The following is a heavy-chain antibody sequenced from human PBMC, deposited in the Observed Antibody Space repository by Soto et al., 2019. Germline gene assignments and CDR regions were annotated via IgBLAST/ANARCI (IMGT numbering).Heavy chain of an antibody. J-gene: IGHJ6*02. D-gene: IGHD3-10*01. CDR3: ARDRMVRGVTYYYYGMDV. V-gene: IGHV4-59*01. CDR2: IYYSGST. CDR1: GGSIISYY. Sequence: SEPRSLTCTVSGGSIISYYWSWIRQPPGKGLEWIGYIYYSGSTNYNPSLKSRVTISVDTSKNQFSLKLSSVTAADTAVYYCARDRMVRGVTYYYYGMDVWGQGTTVTAP.